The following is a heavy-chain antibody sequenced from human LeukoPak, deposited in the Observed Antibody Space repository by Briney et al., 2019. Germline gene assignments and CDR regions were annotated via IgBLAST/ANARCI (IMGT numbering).Heavy chain of an antibody. V-gene: IGHV4-4*07. Sequence: SETLSLTCTVSGYAISSGYYWGCIRQPAGKGLEWIGRIYTSGSTNYNPSLKSRVTMSVDTSKNQFSLKLSSVTAADTAVYYCARLSGGGGKWASYFDYWGQGTLVAVSS. CDR1: GYAISSGYY. CDR3: ARLSGGGGKWASYFDY. D-gene: IGHD4-23*01. CDR2: IYTSGST. J-gene: IGHJ4*02.